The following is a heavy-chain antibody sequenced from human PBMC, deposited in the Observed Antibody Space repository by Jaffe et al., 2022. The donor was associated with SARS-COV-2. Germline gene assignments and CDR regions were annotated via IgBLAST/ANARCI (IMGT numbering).Heavy chain of an antibody. CDR2: IYSGGST. D-gene: IGHD6-13*01. CDR1: GFTVSSNY. CDR3: ASRRLPPYSSSWWGNLDGMDV. J-gene: IGHJ6*02. V-gene: IGHV3-53*01. Sequence: EVQLVESGGGLIQPGGSLRLSCAASGFTVSSNYMSWVRQAPGKGLEWVSVIYSGGSTYYADSVKGRFTISRDNSKNTLYLQMNSLRAEDTAVYYCASRRLPPYSSSWWGNLDGMDVWGQGTTVTVSS.